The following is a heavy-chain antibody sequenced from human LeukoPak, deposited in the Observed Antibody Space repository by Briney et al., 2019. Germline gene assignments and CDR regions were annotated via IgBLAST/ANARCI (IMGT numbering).Heavy chain of an antibody. D-gene: IGHD4-11*01. Sequence: ASVKVSCKASGYIFTSYYVHWMRQAPGQGLEWLGMIIPTGGSTTYAHKFQGRVTMTRDTSTSTVYMELSSLRSEDTAVYYCARAYSDWSSDYWGQGTLVTVSS. CDR1: GYIFTSYY. J-gene: IGHJ4*02. CDR3: ARAYSDWSSDY. V-gene: IGHV1-46*01. CDR2: IIPTGGST.